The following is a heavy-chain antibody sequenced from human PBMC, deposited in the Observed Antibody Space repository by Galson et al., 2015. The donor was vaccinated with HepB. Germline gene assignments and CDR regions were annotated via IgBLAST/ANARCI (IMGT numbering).Heavy chain of an antibody. D-gene: IGHD3-10*01. J-gene: IGHJ5*02. CDR3: ARGGQERYPGVSSPHYRNWFDP. V-gene: IGHV1-3*01. CDR1: GYTFTSYA. CDR2: INAGNGNT. Sequence: SVKVSCKASGYTFTSYAMHWVRQAPGQRLEWMGWINAGNGNTKYSQKFQGRVTITRDTSASTAYMELSSLRSEDTAVYYCARGGQERYPGVSSPHYRNWFDPWGQGTLVTVSS.